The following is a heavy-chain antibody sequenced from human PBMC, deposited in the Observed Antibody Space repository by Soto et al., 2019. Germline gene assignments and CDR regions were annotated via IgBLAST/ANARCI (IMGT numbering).Heavy chain of an antibody. J-gene: IGHJ5*02. Sequence: TLSLTCTVSGGSISSYYWSWIRQPPGKGLEWIGYIYYSGSTNYNPSLKSRVTISVDTSKNQFSLKLSSVTAADTAVYYCARAGIYSSSWRPNNWFDPWGQGTLVTVSS. CDR2: IYYSGST. V-gene: IGHV4-59*01. D-gene: IGHD6-13*01. CDR1: GGSISSYY. CDR3: ARAGIYSSSWRPNNWFDP.